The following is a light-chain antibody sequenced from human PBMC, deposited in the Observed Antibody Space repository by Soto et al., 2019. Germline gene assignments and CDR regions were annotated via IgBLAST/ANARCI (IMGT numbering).Light chain of an antibody. CDR1: SGDIGDYNY. J-gene: IGLJ1*01. CDR2: EVS. Sequence: QSALTQPASASGSPGQSITISCTGTSGDIGDYNYVSWYQQYPDKAPKLIIYEVSERPSGVSSRFSGSKSDNTASLTISGLRTEDEADYYCSSYRRKNSFVFGTGTKVTVL. CDR3: SSYRRKNSFV. V-gene: IGLV2-14*01.